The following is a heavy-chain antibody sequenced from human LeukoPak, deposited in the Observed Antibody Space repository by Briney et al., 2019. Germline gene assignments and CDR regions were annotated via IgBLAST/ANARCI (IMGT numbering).Heavy chain of an antibody. CDR1: GGTFTSYG. D-gene: IGHD3-9*01. J-gene: IGHJ4*02. CDR2: ISGYNDNT. V-gene: IGHV1-18*01. CDR3: ARVHYDILTGYSYFDY. Sequence: ASVTVSCKASGGTFTSYGISWVRQAPGQQLEGMGGISGYNDNTNYAQKLQGRVTMTTDTSTSTAYMELRSLRSDYTAVYYCARVHYDILTGYSYFDYWGQGTLVTVSS.